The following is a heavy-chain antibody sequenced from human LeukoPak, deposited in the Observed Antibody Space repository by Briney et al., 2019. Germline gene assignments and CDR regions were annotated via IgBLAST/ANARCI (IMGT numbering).Heavy chain of an antibody. V-gene: IGHV3-48*03. Sequence: GGSLRLSCVASGFIFNSYEMNWVRQAPGKGLGWVSFISSSGMSIYYADSVKGRFTISRDNAKNSLYLQMNSLRAEDTAVYYCARDLRPHGDSVIWGQGTLVTVSS. D-gene: IGHD4-17*01. CDR1: GFIFNSYE. CDR3: ARDLRPHGDSVI. CDR2: ISSSGMSI. J-gene: IGHJ4*02.